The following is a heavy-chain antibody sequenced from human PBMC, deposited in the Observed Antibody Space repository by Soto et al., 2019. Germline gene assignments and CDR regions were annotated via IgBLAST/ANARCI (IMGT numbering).Heavy chain of an antibody. V-gene: IGHV4-34*01. D-gene: IGHD6-6*01. Sequence: QVHLQQWGAGLLKPSETLSLTCAVYGGSFSGYYWSWIRQPPGKGLEWIGEINHSGSANYNPSLKSRVTISVDTSQNQFSLNLSSVTAADTAVYYCARVEYSSSSFDYWGQGTLVTVSS. J-gene: IGHJ4*02. CDR2: INHSGSA. CDR1: GGSFSGYY. CDR3: ARVEYSSSSFDY.